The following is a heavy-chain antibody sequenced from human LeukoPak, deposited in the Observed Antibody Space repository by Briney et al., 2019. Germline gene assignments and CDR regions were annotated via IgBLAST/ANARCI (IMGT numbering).Heavy chain of an antibody. CDR1: GYTFTSYG. Sequence: GASVKVSCKASGYTFTSYGISWVRQAPGHGLEWMGWISAYNGNTNYAQKLQGRVTMTTDTSTSTAYMELRSLRSDDTAVYYCARVLRRDILTGYYPRYYYYGMDVWGQGTTVTVSS. J-gene: IGHJ6*02. CDR3: ARVLRRDILTGYYPRYYYYGMDV. V-gene: IGHV1-18*01. CDR2: ISAYNGNT. D-gene: IGHD3-9*01.